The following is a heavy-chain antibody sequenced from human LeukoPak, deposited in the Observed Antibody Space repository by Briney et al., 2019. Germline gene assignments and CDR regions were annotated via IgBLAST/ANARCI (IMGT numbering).Heavy chain of an antibody. V-gene: IGHV3-13*01. CDR2: IGTTGDT. J-gene: IGHJ4*02. D-gene: IGHD4-17*01. CDR3: VRDRPDYGAERFDY. CDR1: GFTFSSYD. Sequence: GGSLRLSCAASGFTFSSYDMHWARQGTGKGLEWVSAIGTTGDTYYPGSVKGRFTISRESAKNSSYLQMNSLRAEDTAVYYCVRDRPDYGAERFDYWGQGTLLTVSS.